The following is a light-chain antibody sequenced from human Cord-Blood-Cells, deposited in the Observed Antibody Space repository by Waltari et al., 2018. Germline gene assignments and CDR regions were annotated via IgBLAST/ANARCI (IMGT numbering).Light chain of an antibody. J-gene: IGKJ1*01. CDR3: QQYDSQWT. CDR2: KAS. V-gene: IGKV1-5*03. CDR1: QSISSW. Sequence: DIQMTQSPSTLSASVGDRVTITCRASQSISSWLAWYQQKPGKAPKLLIYKASSLESGVPSRFSGSGSGTEFTLTISSLQPDDFATYYCQQYDSQWTFGQGPTV.